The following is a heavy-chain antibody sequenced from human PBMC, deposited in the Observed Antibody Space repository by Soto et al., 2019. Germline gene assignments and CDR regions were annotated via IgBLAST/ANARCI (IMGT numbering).Heavy chain of an antibody. CDR1: GGSISSGDYY. V-gene: IGHV4-30-4*01. CDR2: IYYSGST. D-gene: IGHD2-15*01. Sequence: PSETLSLTCTVSGGSISSGDYYWSWPRHPPGKGLEWIGYIYYSGSTYYNPSLKSRVTISVDTSKNQFSLKLSSVTAADTAVYYCARAGVVVAATFGAYDYWGQGTLVTVSS. J-gene: IGHJ4*02. CDR3: ARAGVVVAATFGAYDY.